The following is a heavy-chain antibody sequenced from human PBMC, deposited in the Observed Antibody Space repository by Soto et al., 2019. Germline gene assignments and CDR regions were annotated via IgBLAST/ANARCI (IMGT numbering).Heavy chain of an antibody. D-gene: IGHD6-19*01. Sequence: SVKVSCKASGGTFSSYAISWVRQAPGQGLEWMGGIIPIFGTANYAQKFQGRVTITADESTSTAYMELSSLRSEDTAVYYCARTRAPPFIAVAGRLDYWGQGTLVTVSS. CDR2: IIPIFGTA. CDR1: GGTFSSYA. J-gene: IGHJ4*02. CDR3: ARTRAPPFIAVAGRLDY. V-gene: IGHV1-69*13.